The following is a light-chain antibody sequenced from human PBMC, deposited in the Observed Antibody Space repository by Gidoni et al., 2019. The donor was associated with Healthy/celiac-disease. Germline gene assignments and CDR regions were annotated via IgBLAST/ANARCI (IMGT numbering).Light chain of an antibody. CDR3: QAWDSSTEV. Sequence: SYELTQLLSVSVSPGQTASITCSGDKLGDKYACWYQQKPGQSPVLVIYQDSKRPSGIPERFSGSNSGNTATLTISGTQAMDEADYYCQAWDSSTEVFGGGTKLTVL. V-gene: IGLV3-1*01. CDR1: KLGDKY. CDR2: QDS. J-gene: IGLJ2*01.